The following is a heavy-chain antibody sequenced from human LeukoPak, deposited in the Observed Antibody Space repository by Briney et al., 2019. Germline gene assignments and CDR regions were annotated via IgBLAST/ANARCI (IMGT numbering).Heavy chain of an antibody. J-gene: IGHJ4*02. D-gene: IGHD2-21*02. CDR1: GFTFNSYA. Sequence: PGGSLRLSCAAFGFTFNSYAMTWVRQAPGKGLEWVSGITAGGDKTFYADSVKGRFTISRDNSKNTLYLQTDSLRVEDTAVYYCVIGHYPDASCAGDCYYSYWGQGTLVTVSS. V-gene: IGHV3-23*01. CDR3: VIGHYPDASCAGDCYYSY. CDR2: ITAGGDKT.